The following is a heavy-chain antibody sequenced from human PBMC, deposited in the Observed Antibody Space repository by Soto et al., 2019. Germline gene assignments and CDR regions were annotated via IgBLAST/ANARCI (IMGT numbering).Heavy chain of an antibody. D-gene: IGHD3-10*01. CDR1: GYTFTRYA. J-gene: IGHJ6*03. CDR3: AREFGAPYCYYYKDV. V-gene: IGHV1-3*01. CDR2: INAGNGNT. Sequence: GASVKVSCKASGYTFTRYAMHWVRQAPGQRLEWMGWINAGNGNTKYSQKFQGRVTITRDTSPSTAYMELSSLRSEVTAVYYCAREFGAPYCYYYKDVWGKGTTVTVSS.